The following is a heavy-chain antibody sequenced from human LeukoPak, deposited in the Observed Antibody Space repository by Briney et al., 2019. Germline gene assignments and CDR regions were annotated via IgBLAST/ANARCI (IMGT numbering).Heavy chain of an antibody. D-gene: IGHD3-22*01. CDR2: IYYSGST. J-gene: IGHJ3*02. V-gene: IGHV4-31*03. CDR1: GGSISSGGYY. CDR3: ARRYYYDSSGYYSTPRNHDAFDI. Sequence: SETLSLTCTVSGGSISSGGYYWSWIRQHPGKGLEWIGYIYYSGSTYYNPSLKSRVTISVDTPKNQFSLKLSSVTAADTAVYYCARRYYYDSSGYYSTPRNHDAFDIWGQGTMVTVSS.